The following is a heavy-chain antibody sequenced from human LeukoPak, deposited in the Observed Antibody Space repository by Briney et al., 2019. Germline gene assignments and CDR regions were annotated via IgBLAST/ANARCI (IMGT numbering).Heavy chain of an antibody. CDR3: ARDLKSVYFDY. Sequence: SETLSLTCAVYGGSFSGYYWSWIRQPPGKGLEWIGEINHSGSTNYNPSLKSRVTISVDTSKNQFSLKLSSVTAADTAVYYCARDLKSVYFDYWGQGTLVTVSS. J-gene: IGHJ4*02. V-gene: IGHV4-34*01. CDR2: INHSGST. CDR1: GGSFSGYY.